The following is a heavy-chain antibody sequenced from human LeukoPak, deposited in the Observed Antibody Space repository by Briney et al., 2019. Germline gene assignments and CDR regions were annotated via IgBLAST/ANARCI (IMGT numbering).Heavy chain of an antibody. D-gene: IGHD3-10*01. V-gene: IGHV4-39*01. CDR3: ATIRFGELSAFDI. Sequence: PSETLSLTCTVSGGSISSSSYYWGWIRQPPGKGLEWIGSIYYSGSTYYNPSLKSRVTISVDTSKNQFSLKLSSVTAADTAVYYCATIRFGELSAFDIWGQGTMVTVSS. CDR2: IYYSGST. J-gene: IGHJ3*02. CDR1: GGSISSSSYY.